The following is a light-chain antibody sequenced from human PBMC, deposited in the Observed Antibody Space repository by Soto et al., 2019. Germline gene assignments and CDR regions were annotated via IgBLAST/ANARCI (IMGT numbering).Light chain of an antibody. V-gene: IGLV1-40*01. CDR1: SSNIGAGYG. CDR3: QSYDSSLSGVV. Sequence: QSVLTQPPSVSGAPGQRVTISCTGSSSNIGAGYGVHWYQQLPGTAPKLLIYGNSNRPSGVPDRFSGSKSGTSASLAITGLQAEDEADYYCQSYDSSLSGVVFGGGTKLTVI. J-gene: IGLJ2*01. CDR2: GNS.